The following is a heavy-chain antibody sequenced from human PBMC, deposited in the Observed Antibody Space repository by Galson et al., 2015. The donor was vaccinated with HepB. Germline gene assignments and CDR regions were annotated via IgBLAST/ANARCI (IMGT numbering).Heavy chain of an antibody. V-gene: IGHV3-30*03. J-gene: IGHJ3*02. Sequence: SLRLSCAASGFAFDTYGFEWVRQAPGKGLEWVTVISYDGSYRFYGDSVKGRFTISRDDSKNTLYLQMNRLRPEDTAVYFCTSVLNDGYDAFDIWGQGTMVTVSS. CDR2: ISYDGSYR. CDR3: TSVLNDGYDAFDI. CDR1: GFAFDTYG. D-gene: IGHD1-1*01.